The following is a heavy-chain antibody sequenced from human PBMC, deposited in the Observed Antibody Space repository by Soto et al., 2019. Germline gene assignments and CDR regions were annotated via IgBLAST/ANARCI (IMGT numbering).Heavy chain of an antibody. CDR2: IKQDGSEK. CDR1: GFTFSSYW. D-gene: IGHD2-8*01. Sequence: GESLKISCAASGFTFSSYWMSWVRQAPGKGLEWVANIKQDGSEKYYVDSVKGRFTISRDNAKNSLYLQMNSLRAEDTAVYYCARDCTNGVCYDWFDPWGQGTLVTVSS. V-gene: IGHV3-7*01. CDR3: ARDCTNGVCYDWFDP. J-gene: IGHJ5*02.